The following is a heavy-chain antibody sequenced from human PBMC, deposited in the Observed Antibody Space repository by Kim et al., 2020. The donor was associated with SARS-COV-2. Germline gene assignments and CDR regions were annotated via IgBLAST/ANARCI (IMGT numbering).Heavy chain of an antibody. Sequence: SETLSLTCTVSGGSISSYYWSWIRQPPGKGLEWIGYIYYSGSTNYNPSLKSRVTISVDTSKNQFSLKLSSVTAADTAVYYCARVKGLCSGGSCYRRSEYWYFDLWGRGTLVTVSS. V-gene: IGHV4-59*13. CDR2: IYYSGST. CDR1: GGSISSYY. CDR3: ARVKGLCSGGSCYRRSEYWYFDL. D-gene: IGHD2-15*01. J-gene: IGHJ2*01.